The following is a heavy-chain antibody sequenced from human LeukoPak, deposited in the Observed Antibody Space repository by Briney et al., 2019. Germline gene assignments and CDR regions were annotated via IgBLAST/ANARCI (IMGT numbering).Heavy chain of an antibody. CDR3: ARDFNYYDRSGYFLTGALDI. Sequence: PSGTLSLTCAVSGVSISSSHWWSWVRQSPGKGLEWIGELYQTGITNYNPSLQSRVTISLDSSKNQFSLRLRSLTAADTAMYYCARDFNYYDRSGYFLTGALDIWGQGTMVTVSS. CDR2: LYQTGIT. CDR1: GVSISSSHW. D-gene: IGHD3-22*01. V-gene: IGHV4-4*02. J-gene: IGHJ3*02.